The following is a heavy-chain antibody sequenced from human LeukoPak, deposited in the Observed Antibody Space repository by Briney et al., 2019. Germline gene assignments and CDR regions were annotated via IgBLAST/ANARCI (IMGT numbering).Heavy chain of an antibody. J-gene: IGHJ4*02. CDR2: ISWSGGNI. CDR3: AKDNTDSGSYSPFDY. Sequence: GRSLRLSCAASGFTFDDYAMHWVRQAPGKGLEWVSGISWSGGNIAYADSVKGRFTISRDNAKNSLYLQMNSLRAEDTALYYCAKDNTDSGSYSPFDYWGQGTLVTVSS. V-gene: IGHV3-9*01. D-gene: IGHD1-26*01. CDR1: GFTFDDYA.